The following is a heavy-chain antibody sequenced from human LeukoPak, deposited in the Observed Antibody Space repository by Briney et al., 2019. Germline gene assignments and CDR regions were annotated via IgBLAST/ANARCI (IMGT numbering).Heavy chain of an antibody. CDR2: IIPIFGTA. CDR1: GGTFSGDA. CDR3: ARDGFWSGGSIDY. J-gene: IGHJ4*02. Sequence: SVKVSCKASGGTFSGDAISWVRQAPGQGLEWMGRIIPIFGTANYAQKFQGRVTITTDESTSTAYMELSSLRSEDTAVYYCARDGFWSGGSIDYWGQGTLVTVSS. V-gene: IGHV1-69*05. D-gene: IGHD3-3*01.